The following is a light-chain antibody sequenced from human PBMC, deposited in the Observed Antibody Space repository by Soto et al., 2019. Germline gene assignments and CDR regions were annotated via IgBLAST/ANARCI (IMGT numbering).Light chain of an antibody. V-gene: IGKV4-1*01. CDR2: WAS. CDR1: QTVFYGINKKNY. CDR3: QQSYSPPLT. J-gene: IGKJ4*01. Sequence: DIVMTQSPDSLAVSLGERATMHGKSSQTVFYGINKKNYLAWYQHKPGQPPKLLIYWASTRESGVPDRFSGSGSGTDFTLTINSLQAEDVAVYYCQQSYSPPLTFGGGTKVEIK.